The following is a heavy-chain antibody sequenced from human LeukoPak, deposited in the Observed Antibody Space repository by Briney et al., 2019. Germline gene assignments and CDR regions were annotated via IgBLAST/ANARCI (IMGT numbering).Heavy chain of an antibody. J-gene: IGHJ6*02. V-gene: IGHV3-30-3*01. D-gene: IGHD2-15*01. CDR2: ISYDGSNK. Sequence: GGSLRLSCAASGFTFSSYAMHWVRQAPGKGLEWVAVISYDGSNKYYADSVKGRFTISRDNSRNTLYLQMNSLRAEDTAVYYCARDGVVVVAATEGGYYYYGMDVWGQGTTVTVSS. CDR3: ARDGVVVVAATEGGYYYYGMDV. CDR1: GFTFSSYA.